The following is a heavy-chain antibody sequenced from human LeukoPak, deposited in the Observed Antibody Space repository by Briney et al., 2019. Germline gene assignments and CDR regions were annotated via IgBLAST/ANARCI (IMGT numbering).Heavy chain of an antibody. CDR3: ARSRNDCDSNGFSLLDY. J-gene: IGHJ4*02. Sequence: PGGSLRLSCAASGISFSSHGMHWGRPAPGKGRGWVSVIWDDGINKCYPDSVKARFTIPRAHSKNTLYLQMNSLRAESPPLYSCARSRNDCDSNGFSLLDYWGRGTLVTVSS. CDR1: GISFSSHG. CDR2: IWDDGINK. V-gene: IGHV3-33*01. D-gene: IGHD3-22*01.